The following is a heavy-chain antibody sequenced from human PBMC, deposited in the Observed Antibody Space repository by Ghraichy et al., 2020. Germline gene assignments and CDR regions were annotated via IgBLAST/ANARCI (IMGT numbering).Heavy chain of an antibody. CDR3: ARSRRGYSYGDFEY. J-gene: IGHJ4*02. D-gene: IGHD5-18*01. Sequence: SGPTLVKPTQTLTLTCTFSGFSLSTSGMSMNWIRQPPGKALEWLARIDWDDDKYYSTSLKTRLTISKDTSKNQVVLIMTNMDPVDTATYYCARSRRGYSYGDFEYWGQGTLVTVSS. CDR1: GFSLSTSGMS. CDR2: IDWDDDK. V-gene: IGHV2-70*11.